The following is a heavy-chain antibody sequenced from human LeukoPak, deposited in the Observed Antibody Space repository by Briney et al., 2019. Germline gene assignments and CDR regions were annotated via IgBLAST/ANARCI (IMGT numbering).Heavy chain of an antibody. CDR2: IYTSGST. V-gene: IGHV4-61*02. CDR3: ARVTMIVVWGALDI. CDR1: GGSISSGSYY. D-gene: IGHD3-22*01. Sequence: PSQTLSLTCTVSGGSISSGSYYWSWIRQPAGKGLEWIGRIYTSGSTNYNPSLKSRVTISVDTSKNQFSLKLSSVTAADTAVYYCARVTMIVVWGALDIWGQGTMVTVSS. J-gene: IGHJ3*02.